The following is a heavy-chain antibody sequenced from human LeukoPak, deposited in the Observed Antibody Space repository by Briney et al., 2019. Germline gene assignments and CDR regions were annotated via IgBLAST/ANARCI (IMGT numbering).Heavy chain of an antibody. CDR3: ATYSSLNRREFQF. J-gene: IGHJ1*01. V-gene: IGHV3-23*01. Sequence: GGSLRLSCAASGFTFSSYAMTWVRQAPGEGLQWGSGISGSGTSAYYADFVRGRFTISRDNAKNSLYLQMNSLRAEDTAVYYCATYSSLNRREFQFWGQGTLLTVSS. CDR2: ISGSGTSA. CDR1: GFTFSSYA. D-gene: IGHD3-22*01.